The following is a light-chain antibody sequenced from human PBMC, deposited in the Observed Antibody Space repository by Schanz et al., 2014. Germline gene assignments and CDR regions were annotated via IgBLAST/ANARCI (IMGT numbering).Light chain of an antibody. Sequence: QSVLTQPPSASGTPGQRVTISCSGSSSNIGSTTVNWYQQLPGTAPKLLIYSSNQRPSGVPDRFSGSKSGTSASLAISGLQSEDEADYYCAAWDDSLDAYVFGSGTKLTVL. V-gene: IGLV1-44*01. CDR1: SSNIGSTT. J-gene: IGLJ1*01. CDR3: AAWDDSLDAYV. CDR2: SSN.